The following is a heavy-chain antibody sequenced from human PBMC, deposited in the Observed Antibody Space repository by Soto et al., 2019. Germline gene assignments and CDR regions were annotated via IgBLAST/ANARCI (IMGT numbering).Heavy chain of an antibody. CDR1: GVSISSSNW. CDR3: ARVVIAARRGSGWFDP. J-gene: IGHJ5*02. CDR2: IYHSGST. V-gene: IGHV4-4*02. Sequence: SETLSLTCAVSGVSISSSNWLSWVRQPPGKGLEWIGEIYHSGSTNYNPSLKSRVTISVDKSKNQFSLKLSSVTAADTAVYYCARVVIAARRGSGWFDPWGQGTLVTVSS. D-gene: IGHD6-6*01.